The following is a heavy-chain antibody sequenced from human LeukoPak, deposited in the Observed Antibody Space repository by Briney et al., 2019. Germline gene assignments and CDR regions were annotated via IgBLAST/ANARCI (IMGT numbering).Heavy chain of an antibody. CDR1: GFTFSSYG. D-gene: IGHD6-19*01. CDR3: AKVKEMYSSGSYYFDY. V-gene: IGHV3-30*18. CDR2: ISYDGFNP. J-gene: IGHJ4*02. Sequence: GRSLRLSCAASGFTFSSYGMYWVRQAPGKGLEWVAVISYDGFNPYYADSVKGRFTISRDNSKNTQWLQMNSLRAEDTAVYYCAKVKEMYSSGSYYFDYWGQGTLVTVSS.